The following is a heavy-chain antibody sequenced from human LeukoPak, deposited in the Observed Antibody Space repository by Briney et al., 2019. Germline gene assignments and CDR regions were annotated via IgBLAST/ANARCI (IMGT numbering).Heavy chain of an antibody. CDR3: ATTGIAVAADFDY. Sequence: GGSLRLSCAASGFTLSSYGMHWVRQAPGKELEWVAVISYDGSNKYYADSVKGRFTISRDNSKNTLYLQMNSLRAEDTAVYYCATTGIAVAADFDYWGQGTLVTVSS. J-gene: IGHJ4*02. V-gene: IGHV3-30*03. D-gene: IGHD6-19*01. CDR2: ISYDGSNK. CDR1: GFTLSSYG.